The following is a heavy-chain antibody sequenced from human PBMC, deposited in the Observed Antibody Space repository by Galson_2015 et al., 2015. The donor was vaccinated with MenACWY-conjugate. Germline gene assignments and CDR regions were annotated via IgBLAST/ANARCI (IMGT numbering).Heavy chain of an antibody. V-gene: IGHV3-33*01. CDR2: IWHDGSKT. J-gene: IGHJ4*02. CDR3: ARDSRYNYYLPGFGDY. D-gene: IGHD5-18*01. CDR1: GFNFNGNG. Sequence: SLRLSCAASGFNFNGNGMHWVRQAAGKGLEWVAIIWHDGSKTYYADSVKGRFTISRDNSKNTLYLQMNSLRAEDTAVYYCARDSRYNYYLPGFGDYWGQGTLVTVSS.